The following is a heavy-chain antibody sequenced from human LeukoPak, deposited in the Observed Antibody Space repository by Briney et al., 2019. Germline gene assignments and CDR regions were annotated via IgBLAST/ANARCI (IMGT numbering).Heavy chain of an antibody. V-gene: IGHV4-59*08. CDR1: GGSITSNW. CDR3: ARRLSGYSYGSLSFDY. Sequence: PSETLSLTCAVSGGSITSNWWSWVRQPPGKGLEWIGYIYYSGSTNYNPSLKSRVTISVDTSKNQFSLKLSSVTAADTAVYYCARRLSGYSYGSLSFDYWGQGTLVTVSS. J-gene: IGHJ4*02. D-gene: IGHD5-18*01. CDR2: IYYSGST.